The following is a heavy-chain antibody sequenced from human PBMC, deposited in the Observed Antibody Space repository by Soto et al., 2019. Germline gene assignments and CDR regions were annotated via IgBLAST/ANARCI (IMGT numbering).Heavy chain of an antibody. J-gene: IGHJ3*02. V-gene: IGHV4-39*01. CDR1: GGPISSSSYY. D-gene: IGHD3-22*01. CDR3: ARIGDYDSSVSAFDI. Sequence: QLQLQESGPGLVRPSETLSLTCTVSGGPISSSSYYWGWIRQPPGKGLEWIGSIDYSGSAYYNPSLKSRVTMSVDTSKNQLSLKLSSVTAADTAVYHCARIGDYDSSVSAFDIWGQGTRVTVSS. CDR2: IDYSGSA.